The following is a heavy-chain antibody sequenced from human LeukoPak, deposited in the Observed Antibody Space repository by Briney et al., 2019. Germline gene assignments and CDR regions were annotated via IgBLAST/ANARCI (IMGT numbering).Heavy chain of an antibody. CDR3: ARSILAVAGSFDY. J-gene: IGHJ4*02. D-gene: IGHD6-19*01. CDR2: IYPGDSDT. CDR1: GYSFTDYW. V-gene: IGHV5-51*01. Sequence: GESLKISRKGFGYSFTDYWIGWVRQMPGKGLEWIGIIYPGDSDTRYSPSFQGQVTISADKSISTAYPQWSSLKASDTAMYYCARSILAVAGSFDYWGQGTLVTVSS.